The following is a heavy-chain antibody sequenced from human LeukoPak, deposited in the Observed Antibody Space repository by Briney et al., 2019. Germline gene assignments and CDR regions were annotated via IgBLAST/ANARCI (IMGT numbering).Heavy chain of an antibody. D-gene: IGHD6-13*01. V-gene: IGHV3-48*02. Sequence: GGSLRLSCAASGFTFYSYGMHWVRQAPGKGLEWVSYISSSSSTIYYADSVKGRFTISRDNAKNSLYLQMNSLRDEDTAVYYCARVFGAANYYFDYWGQGTLVTVSS. CDR3: ARVFGAANYYFDY. J-gene: IGHJ4*02. CDR1: GFTFYSYG. CDR2: ISSSSSTI.